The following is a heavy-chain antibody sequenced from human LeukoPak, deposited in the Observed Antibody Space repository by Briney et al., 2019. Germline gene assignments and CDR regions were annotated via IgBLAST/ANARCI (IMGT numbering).Heavy chain of an antibody. Sequence: PGGSLRLSCAASGFTFSSYGMHWVRQAPGKGLEWVAVIWYDGSNKYYADSVKGRFTISRDNSKNTLYLQMNSLRAEDTAVYYCARDYYYDSSGYFSADAFDIWGQGTMVTVSS. CDR2: IWYDGSNK. J-gene: IGHJ3*02. CDR3: ARDYYYDSSGYFSADAFDI. D-gene: IGHD3-22*01. V-gene: IGHV3-33*08. CDR1: GFTFSSYG.